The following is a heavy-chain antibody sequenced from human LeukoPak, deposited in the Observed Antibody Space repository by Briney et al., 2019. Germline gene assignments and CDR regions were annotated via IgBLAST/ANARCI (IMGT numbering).Heavy chain of an antibody. Sequence: SETLSLTCTVSGGSISSYYWSWIRQPPGKGLEWIGRIYTSGSTNYNPSLKSRVTMSVDTSKNQSSLKLSSVTAADTAIYYCAKHYMGSSYNRGLDYWGQGTLVTVSS. CDR2: IYTSGST. CDR1: GGSISSYY. CDR3: AKHYMGSSYNRGLDY. V-gene: IGHV4-4*07. J-gene: IGHJ4*02. D-gene: IGHD3-10*01.